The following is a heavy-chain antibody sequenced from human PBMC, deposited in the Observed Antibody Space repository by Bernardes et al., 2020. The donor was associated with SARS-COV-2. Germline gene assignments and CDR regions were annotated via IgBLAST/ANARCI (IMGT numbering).Heavy chain of an antibody. J-gene: IGHJ4*02. D-gene: IGHD2-21*02. CDR2: INSDGSST. V-gene: IGHV3-74*01. Sequence: SLRLSCAASGFTFSSYWMHWVRQSPGKGLVWVSRINSDGSSTRYADSLKGRFTISRDNAKNTLYLQMNSLRAEDTAVYYCVRDVAVTGTHFDYWGQGTLVTV. CDR1: GFTFSSYW. CDR3: VRDVAVTGTHFDY.